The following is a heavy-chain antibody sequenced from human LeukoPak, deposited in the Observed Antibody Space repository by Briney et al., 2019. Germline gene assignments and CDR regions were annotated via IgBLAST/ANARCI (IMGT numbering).Heavy chain of an antibody. CDR3: ARDYSAAYSDYDSNWFDP. J-gene: IGHJ5*02. Sequence: SVKVSCKASGGTFSSYAISWVRQAPGQGLEWMGGIIPIFGTANYAQKFQGRVTMTTDTSTSTVYMELRSLRSDDTAVYYCARDYSAAYSDYDSNWFDPWGQGTLVTVSS. CDR1: GGTFSSYA. D-gene: IGHD5-12*01. CDR2: IIPIFGTA. V-gene: IGHV1-69*05.